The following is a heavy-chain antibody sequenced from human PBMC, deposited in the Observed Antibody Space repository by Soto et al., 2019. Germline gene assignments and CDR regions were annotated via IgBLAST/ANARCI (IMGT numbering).Heavy chain of an antibody. J-gene: IGHJ4*02. V-gene: IGHV2-5*01. CDR2: IYWNDDK. Sequence: QITLKESGPTLVKPTQTLTLTCTFSGFSLSTTEVGVGWIRQPPGKALEWLALIYWNDDKRYSPSLKSRLTITKDTSKNQVVLTMTNMDPVDTATYYCAHRHEYPEPFDYWGQGTLVTVSS. D-gene: IGHD2-2*01. CDR1: GFSLSTTEVG. CDR3: AHRHEYPEPFDY.